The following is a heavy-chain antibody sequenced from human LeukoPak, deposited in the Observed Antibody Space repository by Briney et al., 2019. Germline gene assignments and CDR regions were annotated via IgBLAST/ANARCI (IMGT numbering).Heavy chain of an antibody. J-gene: IGHJ4*02. V-gene: IGHV4-39*01. Sequence: SETLSLICTVSGGSISSSGYNWDWIRQPPGKGLEWIGNLYDSGSTYYNPSLKSRVTISVDTSKNQFSLRLSSVTAADTAMYYCGRHVGYSYGCLDYWSQGTLVTVSS. D-gene: IGHD5-18*01. CDR1: GGSISSSGYN. CDR3: GRHVGYSYGCLDY. CDR2: LYDSGST.